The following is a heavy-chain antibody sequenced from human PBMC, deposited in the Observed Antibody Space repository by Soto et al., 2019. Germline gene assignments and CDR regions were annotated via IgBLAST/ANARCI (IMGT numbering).Heavy chain of an antibody. J-gene: IGHJ6*03. V-gene: IGHV3-11*01. CDR2: ISSSGSTI. Sequence: PGGSLRLSCAASGFTFSDYYMSWIRQAPGKGLEWVSYISSSGSTIYYADSVKGRFTISRDNAKNSLYLQMNSLRAEDTAVYYCAREEVGYCSGGSGYSSGYYYCMDVWGKGTTVTVSS. CDR1: GFTFSDYY. D-gene: IGHD2-15*01. CDR3: AREEVGYCSGGSGYSSGYYYCMDV.